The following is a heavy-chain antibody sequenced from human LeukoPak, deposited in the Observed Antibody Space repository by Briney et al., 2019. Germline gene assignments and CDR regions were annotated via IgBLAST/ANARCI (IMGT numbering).Heavy chain of an antibody. CDR2: ISSSSNFK. CDR1: GFTFDTYT. Sequence: PGGSLRLSCAASGFTFDTYTMNWVRQAPGKGPEWVALISSSSNFKLHADSVKGRFTISRDNSKSTLYLQMGSLRAEDMAVYYCARVSQQWRSGAFDIWGQGTMVTVSS. D-gene: IGHD6-19*01. J-gene: IGHJ3*02. V-gene: IGHV3-21*01. CDR3: ARVSQQWRSGAFDI.